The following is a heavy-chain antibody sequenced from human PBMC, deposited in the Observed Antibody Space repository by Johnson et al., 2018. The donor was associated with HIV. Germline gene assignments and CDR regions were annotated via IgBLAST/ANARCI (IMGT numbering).Heavy chain of an antibody. CDR3: AIPYYFDSGVYH. V-gene: IGHV3-64*01. Sequence: VQLVESGGGVVRPGGSLRLSCAASGFTFSTYAMHWVRQAPGKGLEYVSAISSNGGNTFYANSVKCRFTIFRDNSKSTLYLQMGSLTVEDMGVYCCAIPYYFDSGVYHWGQGTMVTVSS. D-gene: IGHD3-22*01. CDR1: GFTFSTYA. J-gene: IGHJ3*01. CDR2: ISSNGGNT.